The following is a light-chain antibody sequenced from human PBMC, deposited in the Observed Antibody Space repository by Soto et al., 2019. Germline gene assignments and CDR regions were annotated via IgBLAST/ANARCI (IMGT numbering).Light chain of an antibody. CDR2: LSS. J-gene: IGKJ3*01. CDR3: MQALQTPFT. Sequence: DIVMTQSPLSLPVTPGEPASISCRSSQSLLHSNGYHCLYWYLQKPGQSPQLLIDLSSNRASGVPDRFSGSGSGTDFTLKISRVEAEDVGVYYCMQALQTPFTFGPGTKVDIK. V-gene: IGKV2-28*01. CDR1: QSLLHSNGYHC.